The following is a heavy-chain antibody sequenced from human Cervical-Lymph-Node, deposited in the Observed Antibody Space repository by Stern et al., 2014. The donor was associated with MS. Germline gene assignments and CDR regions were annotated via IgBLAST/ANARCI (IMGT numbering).Heavy chain of an antibody. CDR2: ISYDGINK. V-gene: IGHV3-30*18. D-gene: IGHD3-16*01. Sequence: VQLVESGGGVVQPGRSLRLSCAASGFTFSSYGLHWVRQAPGKGLAWVAVISYDGINKDYGYSVKGRFTISRDNSKNTVYLQINSLRAEDTAVYYCAKDTSPREYFYYGMDVWGQGTTVTVSS. CDR3: AKDTSPREYFYYGMDV. CDR1: GFTFSSYG. J-gene: IGHJ6*02.